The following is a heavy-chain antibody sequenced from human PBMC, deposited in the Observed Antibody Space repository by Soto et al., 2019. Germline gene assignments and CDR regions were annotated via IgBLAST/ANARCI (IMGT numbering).Heavy chain of an antibody. J-gene: IGHJ5*02. D-gene: IGHD3-22*01. CDR1: GYTFTSYD. CDR2: MNPNSGNT. Sequence: QVQLVQSGAEVKKPGASVKVSCKASGYTFTSYDINWVRQATGQGLEWMGWMNPNSGNTGYAQKFQGRNTITRNTSLSTAYMELGSLRYEDPAVYYWARVKYYYDRSGYYHWGQGTLVTVSS. V-gene: IGHV1-8*01. CDR3: ARVKYYYDRSGYYH.